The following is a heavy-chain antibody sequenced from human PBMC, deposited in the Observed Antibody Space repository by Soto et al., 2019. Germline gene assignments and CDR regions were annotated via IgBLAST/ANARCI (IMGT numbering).Heavy chain of an antibody. V-gene: IGHV2-5*02. CDR1: GFSLTTTSMG. Sequence: QITLKESGPALVRSAQNLTLTCAFSGFSLTTTSMGVAWIRQPPGKALEWLALIYWDDDQRYSPSLKDRLTISKDTSRSRVVLTISNMNPEDTGTYFCAHAGDYDLLSFDHWGPGTLVTVSS. J-gene: IGHJ4*02. D-gene: IGHD4-17*01. CDR2: IYWDDDQ. CDR3: AHAGDYDLLSFDH.